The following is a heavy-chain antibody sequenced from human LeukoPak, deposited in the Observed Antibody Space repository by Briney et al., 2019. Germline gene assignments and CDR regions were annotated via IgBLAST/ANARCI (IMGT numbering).Heavy chain of an antibody. D-gene: IGHD1-1*01. CDR1: VYTFSNYG. Sequence: TGRSLRLSCVASVYTFSNYGMTWVRQAPGRGLEWVSAVSASGGHTFYVASARGRFTVSRDNSKNTLYLQMNSLRADDTAVYYCAKESGTSRPLDFWGQGTLVTVSS. CDR2: VSASGGHT. CDR3: AKESGTSRPLDF. J-gene: IGHJ4*02. V-gene: IGHV3-23*01.